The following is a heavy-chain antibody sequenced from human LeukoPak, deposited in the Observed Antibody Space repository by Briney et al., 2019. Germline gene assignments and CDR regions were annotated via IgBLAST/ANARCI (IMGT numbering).Heavy chain of an antibody. CDR1: GFTFSDHW. CDR2: IDTDGSTT. V-gene: IGHV3-74*01. CDR3: ARDRPHDWFDP. J-gene: IGHJ5*02. Sequence: GGSLRLSCGASGFTFSDHWMHWVRQAPGKGLVWVSGIDTDGSTTRYADSVKGRFTISRDNAKNTLYLQMNTLRAEDTAVYYCARDRPHDWFDPWGQGTLVTVSS.